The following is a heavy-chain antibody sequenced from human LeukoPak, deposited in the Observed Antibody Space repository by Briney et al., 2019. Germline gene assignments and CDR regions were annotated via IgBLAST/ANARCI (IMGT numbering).Heavy chain of an antibody. CDR3: ARQPGGTAAFDV. CDR1: GGPLNSYY. D-gene: IGHD1-14*01. CDR2: ISYTGGEI. V-gene: IGHV4-59*08. J-gene: IGHJ3*01. Sequence: PSETLSLTCTVSGGPLNSYYWSWIRQPPGKRLEWIGYISYTGGEINYNPSLKSRLTLSVDTSKHQFSLMLTSVTAADTAIYYCARQPGGTAAFDVWAQGTMVTVSS.